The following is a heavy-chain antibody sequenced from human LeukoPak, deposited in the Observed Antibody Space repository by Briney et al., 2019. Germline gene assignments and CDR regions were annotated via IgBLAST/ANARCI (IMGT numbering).Heavy chain of an antibody. CDR2: ISYSGST. CDR3: ARTEGAYDRAFDY. Sequence: PSETLSLTCTVSGSSVSSGNYYWSWIRQPPGKGLEWIGYISYSGSTAYNPSLKSRVTISMDTSRTQFSLKLNSVTAADTAVYYCARTEGAYDRAFDYWGQGTLVTVSS. V-gene: IGHV4-61*01. D-gene: IGHD3-22*01. CDR1: GSSVSSGNYY. J-gene: IGHJ4*02.